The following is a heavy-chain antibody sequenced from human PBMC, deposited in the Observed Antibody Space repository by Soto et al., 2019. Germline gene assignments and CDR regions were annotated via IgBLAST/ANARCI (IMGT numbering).Heavy chain of an antibody. V-gene: IGHV1-3*04. CDR3: ARADILTGSLDY. J-gene: IGHJ4*02. D-gene: IGHD3-9*01. Sequence: GASVKVSCKASGYTFTSYALHWVRQAPGQRLEWMGWINTGNGNTKYSRKFQGSVTISRDTSASTAYMELSSLRSEDTAVYYCARADILTGSLDYWGQGTLVTVSS. CDR1: GYTFTSYA. CDR2: INTGNGNT.